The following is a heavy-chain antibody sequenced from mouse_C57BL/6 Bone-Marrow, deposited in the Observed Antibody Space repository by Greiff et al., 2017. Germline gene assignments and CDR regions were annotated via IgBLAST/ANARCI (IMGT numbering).Heavy chain of an antibody. J-gene: IGHJ2*01. D-gene: IGHD2-1*01. CDR2: IWSGGST. CDR1: GFSLTSYG. V-gene: IGHV2-2*01. CDR3: DRNCLLCLFDY. Sequence: VKVVESGPGLVQPSQSLSITCTVSGFSLTSYGVHWVRQSPGKGLEWLGVIWSGGSTDYNAAFISRLSISKDNSKSQVFFKMNSLQADDTAIYYCDRNCLLCLFDYGRQGTTLTVSS.